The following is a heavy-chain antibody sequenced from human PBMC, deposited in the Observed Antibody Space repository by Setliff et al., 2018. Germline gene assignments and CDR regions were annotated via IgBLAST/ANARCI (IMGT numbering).Heavy chain of an antibody. J-gene: IGHJ5*02. V-gene: IGHV5-51*01. CDR3: ARRGERFFNWFDP. D-gene: IGHD2-21*01. Sequence: PGESLKIFCKGSGYSFTDYWIAWVRQTPGKGLEWMGTIYPGNADTRYSPSFQGQVTISTDTSINTAFLQWNNLKASDTAVYYCARRGERFFNWFDPWGQGTLVTVS. CDR2: IYPGNADT. CDR1: GYSFTDYW.